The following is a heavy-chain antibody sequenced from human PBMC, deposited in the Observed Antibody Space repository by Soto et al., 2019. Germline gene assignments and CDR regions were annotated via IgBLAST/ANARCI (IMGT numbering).Heavy chain of an antibody. V-gene: IGHV1-2*02. CDR3: ARDSGRSVAAARFEH. CDR2: INPDSGIT. CDR1: GYRFSADY. J-gene: IGHJ4*02. Sequence: QVQLVQSGAEVKKPGASVRVSCKASGYRFSADYIHWLRQVPGQGLEWMGWINPDSGITNFARKFQGRVTLTGDTSINTPYLDLSSLASDDTALYYCARDSGRSVAAARFEHWGQGTLVTVSS. D-gene: IGHD2-15*01.